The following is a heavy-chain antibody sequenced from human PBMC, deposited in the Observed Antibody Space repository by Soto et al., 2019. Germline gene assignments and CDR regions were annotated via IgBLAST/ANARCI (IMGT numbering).Heavy chain of an antibody. CDR3: ARWGCSGSNCNLNQRSFDL. J-gene: IGHJ4*02. CDR1: GFIFNEYG. D-gene: IGHD2-15*01. CDR2: IWYDGSNK. V-gene: IGHV3-33*03. Sequence: QVQLVESGGGVVQPGRSLRLSCAASGFIFNEYGMHWVRQAPGKGLEWVAVIWYDGSNKYYADSVKGRFTFSGDNSKNTMSLQMNSLRAEDTAVYYCARWGCSGSNCNLNQRSFDLWGQGTLVTVSS.